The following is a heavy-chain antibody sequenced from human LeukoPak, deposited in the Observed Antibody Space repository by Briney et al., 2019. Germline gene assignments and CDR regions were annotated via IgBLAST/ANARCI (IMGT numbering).Heavy chain of an antibody. CDR3: SRDLPRIPLLWFGEPESSAGY. Sequence: PGRSLRLSCATSGFTFSSYGMHWVRQVPGKGLEWVAVIPYDARSNYHVDSVKGRFTISRDNSKNTLYLQMNSLRAEDTAVYYCSRDLPRIPLLWFGEPESSAGYWGQGTLVTVSS. V-gene: IGHV3-30*03. J-gene: IGHJ4*02. D-gene: IGHD3-10*01. CDR2: IPYDARSN. CDR1: GFTFSSYG.